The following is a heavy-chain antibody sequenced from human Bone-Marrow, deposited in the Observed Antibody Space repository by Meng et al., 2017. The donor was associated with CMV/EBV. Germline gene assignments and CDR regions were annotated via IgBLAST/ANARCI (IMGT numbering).Heavy chain of an antibody. CDR3: ARGYCSSTSCYFWVDV. CDR2: ISSSSSYI. J-gene: IGHJ6*02. D-gene: IGHD2-2*01. CDR1: GFTFSSYS. V-gene: IGHV3-21*01. Sequence: GKSRKISCAASGFTFSSYSMNWVRQAPGKGLEWVSSISSSSSYIYYADSVKGRFTISRDNAKNSLYLQMNSLRAEDTAVYYCARGYCSSTSCYFWVDVWGQGTTVTVSS.